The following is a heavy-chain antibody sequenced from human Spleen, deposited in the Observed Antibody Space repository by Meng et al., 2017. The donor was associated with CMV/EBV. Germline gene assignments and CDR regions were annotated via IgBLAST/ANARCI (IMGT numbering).Heavy chain of an antibody. CDR2: INWSGGRT. D-gene: IGHD5-24*01. CDR1: GISFDVYG. V-gene: IGHV3-20*04. CDR3: TRRERATIKNFDY. Sequence: GGSLRVSCVAAGISFDVYGMSWVRQVPGKGLEWVSGINWSGGRTGYADSVKGRFTISRDNAKNSLYLQMNSLRDENTAVYYCTRRERATIKNFDYWGQGTLVTVSS. J-gene: IGHJ4*02.